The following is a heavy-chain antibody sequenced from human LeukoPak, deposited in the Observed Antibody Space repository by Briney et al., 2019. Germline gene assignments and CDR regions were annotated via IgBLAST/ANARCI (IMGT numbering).Heavy chain of an antibody. Sequence: ASVKVSCKASGYTFTSYYMHWVRQAPGQGLEWMGIINPSGGSTSYAQKFQGRVTMTRDTSTSTVYMELSSLRSEDTAVYYCAREDCSSTSCSNWFDPWGQGTLVTVSS. CDR1: GYTFTSYY. J-gene: IGHJ5*02. CDR2: INPSGGST. V-gene: IGHV1-46*01. CDR3: AREDCSSTSCSNWFDP. D-gene: IGHD2-2*01.